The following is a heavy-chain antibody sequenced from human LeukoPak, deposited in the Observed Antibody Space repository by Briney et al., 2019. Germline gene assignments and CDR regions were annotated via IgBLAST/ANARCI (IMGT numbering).Heavy chain of an antibody. D-gene: IGHD5-24*01. CDR2: ITSSSSYI. CDR1: GFTFSNFD. J-gene: IGHJ4*02. V-gene: IGHV3-21*01. CDR3: ARGEEKATITGLDS. Sequence: GGSLRLSRAASGFTFSNFDMHWVRQPPGKGLEWVSAITSSSSYIYYAASVKGRFTISRDNAENSLYLQMNGLRAEDTAVYFCARGEEKATITGLDSWGQGTLVTVSS.